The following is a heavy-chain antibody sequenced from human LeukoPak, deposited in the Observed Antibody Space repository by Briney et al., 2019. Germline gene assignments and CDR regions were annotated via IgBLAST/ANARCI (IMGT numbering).Heavy chain of an antibody. CDR2: IRYDDASQK. D-gene: IGHD6-13*01. V-gene: IGHV3-30*02. J-gene: IGHJ4*02. CDR1: GFTFSRSG. CDR3: ARGDSSSWSFDY. Sequence: GGSLRLSCAASGFTFSRSGMHWVRQAPGKGLEWVALIRYDDASQKDYADAVKGRFIISRDNSKNTLYLQMNSLRAEDTAVYYCARGDSSSWSFDYWGQGTLVTVSS.